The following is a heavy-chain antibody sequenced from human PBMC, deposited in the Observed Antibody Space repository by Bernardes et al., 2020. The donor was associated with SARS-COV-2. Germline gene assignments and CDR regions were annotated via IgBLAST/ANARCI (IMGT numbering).Heavy chain of an antibody. CDR3: ASTPVTMILVVITYYYFDL. D-gene: IGHD3-22*01. CDR2: IYSGRFT. V-gene: IGHV4-39*01. CDR1: GDSVRSSSYF. Sequence: SETLSLTCTVSGDSVRSSSYFWGWIRQPPGKGLEWIGCIYSGRFTYYNPSLKSRATISVDTSKNQFSLQLTSVTAADTAMYYCASTPVTMILVVITYYYFDLWGRGTLVTVSS. J-gene: IGHJ2*01.